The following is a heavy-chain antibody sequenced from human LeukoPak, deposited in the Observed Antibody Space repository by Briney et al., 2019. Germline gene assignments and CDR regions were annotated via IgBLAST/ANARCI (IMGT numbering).Heavy chain of an antibody. CDR2: IKSDGSST. J-gene: IGHJ4*02. CDR1: GFTFSRYW. V-gene: IGHV3-74*01. Sequence: HTGGSLRLSCAASGFTFSRYWMHWVRQAPGKGLVWVSCIKSDGSSTSIADSAKGRFTISRDNAKNTAYLQMNSLRAEDTAVYYCVRDNRSYNFDYWGQGTLVTVSS. D-gene: IGHD1-26*01. CDR3: VRDNRSYNFDY.